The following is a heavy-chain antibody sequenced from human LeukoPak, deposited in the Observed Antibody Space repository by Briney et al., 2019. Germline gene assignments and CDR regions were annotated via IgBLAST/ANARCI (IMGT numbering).Heavy chain of an antibody. CDR1: GDSINSYH. Sequence: SETLSLTCTISGDSINSYHWSWLRQPPGSKLEWIGYFYYSGVTYYNPSLKSRVTISVDTSKNQFSLKLSSVTAADTAVYYCASIAVAGSLYFDYWGQGTLVTVSS. V-gene: IGHV4-59*08. D-gene: IGHD6-19*01. J-gene: IGHJ4*02. CDR3: ASIAVAGSLYFDY. CDR2: FYYSGVT.